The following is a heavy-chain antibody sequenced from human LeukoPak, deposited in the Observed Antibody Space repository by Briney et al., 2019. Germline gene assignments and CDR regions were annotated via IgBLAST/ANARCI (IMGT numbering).Heavy chain of an antibody. Sequence: GGSLRLSCAASGFTLSNYWMHWVRQAPGKGLVWVSHINTDGTTTNYADSVKGRFTISRDTAKNTLYLQMNSLRAEDTAIYYCAKRGVSQNWFDPWGQGTLVTVSS. V-gene: IGHV3-74*01. CDR2: INTDGTTT. D-gene: IGHD6-13*01. CDR3: AKRGVSQNWFDP. J-gene: IGHJ5*02. CDR1: GFTLSNYW.